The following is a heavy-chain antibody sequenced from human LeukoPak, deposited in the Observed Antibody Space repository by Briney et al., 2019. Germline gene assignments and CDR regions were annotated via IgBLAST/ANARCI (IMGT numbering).Heavy chain of an antibody. CDR3: ARDPPATTAFDV. CDR1: GYTFTGYY. D-gene: IGHD1-1*01. Sequence: ASVTVSCKASGYTFTGYYMHWVRQAPGQGLEWMGWIDPSRDVTRYAQNFQGRVTMTWDTSMSTAYMEVTRLTSDDTAMFYCARDPPATTAFDVWGQGTMVIVSS. J-gene: IGHJ3*01. V-gene: IGHV1-2*02. CDR2: IDPSRDVT.